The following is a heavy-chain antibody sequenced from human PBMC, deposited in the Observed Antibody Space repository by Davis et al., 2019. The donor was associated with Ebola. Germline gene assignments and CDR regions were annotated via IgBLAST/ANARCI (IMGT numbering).Heavy chain of an antibody. J-gene: IGHJ3*02. CDR1: GYSFTSYW. CDR3: ARSWRRGVGATWGDAFDI. V-gene: IGHV5-51*01. Sequence: GESLKISCKGSGYSFTSYWIGWVRQMPGKGLEWMGIIYPGDSDTRYSPSFQGQVTISADKSISTAYLQWSSLKASDTAMYYCARSWRRGVGATWGDAFDIWGQGTMVTVSS. CDR2: IYPGDSDT. D-gene: IGHD1-26*01.